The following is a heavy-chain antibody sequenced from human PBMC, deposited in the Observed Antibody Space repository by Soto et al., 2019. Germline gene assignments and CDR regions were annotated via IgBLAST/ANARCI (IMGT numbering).Heavy chain of an antibody. Sequence: LGESLKISCKGSGYSFTSYWIGWVRQMPGKGLEWMGIIYPGDSDTRYSPSFQGQVTISADKSISTAHLQWSSLKASDTAMYYCARLLDPYSSGWYSPHNWFDPWGQGTLVTVSS. V-gene: IGHV5-51*01. CDR3: ARLLDPYSSGWYSPHNWFDP. D-gene: IGHD6-19*01. CDR1: GYSFTSYW. CDR2: IYPGDSDT. J-gene: IGHJ5*02.